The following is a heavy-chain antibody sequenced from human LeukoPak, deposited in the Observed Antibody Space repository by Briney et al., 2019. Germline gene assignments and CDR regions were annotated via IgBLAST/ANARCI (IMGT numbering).Heavy chain of an antibody. J-gene: IGHJ4*02. Sequence: CETLCLTRTVSGGSISSYYWSWIRQPPGKGLEWIGYIYYSGSSNYNPSHKSRGTISVDTSKNQFYLKLSSVTAADTAIYYCARHYYDSSGYIRAFDYWGQGTLVTVSS. CDR1: GGSISSYY. V-gene: IGHV4-59*01. CDR2: IYYSGSS. CDR3: ARHYYDSSGYIRAFDY. D-gene: IGHD3-22*01.